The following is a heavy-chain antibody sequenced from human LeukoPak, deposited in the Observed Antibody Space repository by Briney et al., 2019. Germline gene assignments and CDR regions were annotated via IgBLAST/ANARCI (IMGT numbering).Heavy chain of an antibody. CDR2: IKQDGSEK. J-gene: IGHJ4*02. D-gene: IGHD3-10*01. Sequence: TGGSLRLSCAASGFTFSSYWMSWVRQAPGKGLEWVANIKQDGSEKYYVDSVKGRFTISGDNAKNSLYLQMNGLRAEDTAVYYCAKEGTSQTAYYFDYWGQGTLVTVSS. CDR1: GFTFSSYW. CDR3: AKEGTSQTAYYFDY. V-gene: IGHV3-7*01.